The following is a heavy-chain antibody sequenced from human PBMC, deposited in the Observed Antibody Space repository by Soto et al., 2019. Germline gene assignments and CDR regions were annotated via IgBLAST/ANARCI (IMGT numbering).Heavy chain of an antibody. V-gene: IGHV3-30-3*01. Sequence: PGGSLRLSCAASGFTFSSYAMHWVRQAPGKGLEWVAVISYDGSNKYYADSVKGRFTISRDNSKNTLYLQMKSLRAEDTAVYYCARAQVVVVAAPPDYWGQGTLVTGSS. CDR2: ISYDGSNK. CDR3: ARAQVVVVAAPPDY. J-gene: IGHJ4*02. CDR1: GFTFSSYA. D-gene: IGHD2-15*01.